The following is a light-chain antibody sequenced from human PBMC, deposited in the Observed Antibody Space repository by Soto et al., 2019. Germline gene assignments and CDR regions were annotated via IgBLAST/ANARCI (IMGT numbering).Light chain of an antibody. J-gene: IGKJ1*01. Sequence: EIVLTQSPGTLSLSPGERATLSCRSSQSVSSSYLAWYQQKPGQAPRLLIYDVSSRATGIPDRFSGSGSGTDFSLTISRLEPEDSAVYYCQQYGSSPTFGHGTKVEIK. CDR1: QSVSSSY. CDR2: DVS. CDR3: QQYGSSPT. V-gene: IGKV3-20*01.